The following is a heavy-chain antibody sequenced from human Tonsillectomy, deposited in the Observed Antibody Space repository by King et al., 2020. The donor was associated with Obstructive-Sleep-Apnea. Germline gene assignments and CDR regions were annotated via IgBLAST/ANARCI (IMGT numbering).Heavy chain of an antibody. J-gene: IGHJ4*02. CDR3: ARFVSEGGHQLLSFIDY. Sequence: QLVQSGPEVKKPGESLRISCKGSGYRFTNSWISWVRQLPGKGLEWMGRIDPADSYTNYSPSFQGHIGISADKSTSTAYLQWSRLRASDTAMYYCARFVSEGGHQLLSFIDYWGQGTLVTVSS. CDR1: GYRFTNSW. D-gene: IGHD2-2*01. CDR2: IDPADSYT. V-gene: IGHV5-10-1*01.